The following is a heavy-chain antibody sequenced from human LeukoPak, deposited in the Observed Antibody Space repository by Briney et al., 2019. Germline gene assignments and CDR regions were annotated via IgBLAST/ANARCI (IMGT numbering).Heavy chain of an antibody. J-gene: IGHJ5*02. CDR1: GYTFTGYY. D-gene: IGHD6-13*01. V-gene: IGHV1-2*02. CDR2: INPNSGGT. CDR3: ASSSPHFYCWFDP. Sequence: ASVKVSCKDSGYTFTGYYLHWVRQAPGQGLEWMGWINPNSGGTNYAQMFQGRVNMTWDTSISTAYMELGRLRSDDTAVYYCASSSPHFYCWFDPWGQGTLVTVSS.